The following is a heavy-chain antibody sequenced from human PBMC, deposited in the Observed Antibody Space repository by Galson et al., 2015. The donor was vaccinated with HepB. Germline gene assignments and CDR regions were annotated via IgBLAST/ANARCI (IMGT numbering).Heavy chain of an antibody. CDR2: MNPNSGNT. CDR3: ARGRRDYGDYVRNGGKYYYYMDV. V-gene: IGHV1-8*01. CDR1: GYTFTGYD. J-gene: IGHJ6*03. Sequence: SVKVSCKASGYTFTGYDINWVRQATGQGLEWMGWMNPNSGNTGYAQKFQGRVTMTRNTSISTAYMELSSLRSEDTAVYYCARGRRDYGDYVRNGGKYYYYMDVWGKGTTVTVSS. D-gene: IGHD4-17*01.